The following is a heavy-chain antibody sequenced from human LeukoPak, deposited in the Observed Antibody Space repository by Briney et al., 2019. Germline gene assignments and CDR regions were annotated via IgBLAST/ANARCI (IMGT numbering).Heavy chain of an antibody. Sequence: GGSLRLSCAASGFPFGKAWMSWVRQAPGKGLEWVGLIEGKTDGGTTDYAAPMKGRFTISRDDSKNTLYLQVNSLKTEDTAVYYCATGDYGAFDIWGQGTMVTVSS. CDR3: ATGDYGAFDI. V-gene: IGHV3-15*04. CDR2: IEGKTDGGTT. D-gene: IGHD4-17*01. CDR1: GFPFGKAW. J-gene: IGHJ3*02.